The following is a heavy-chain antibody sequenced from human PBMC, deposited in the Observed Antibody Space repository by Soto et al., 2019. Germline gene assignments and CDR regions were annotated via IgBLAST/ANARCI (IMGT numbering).Heavy chain of an antibody. CDR3: ARYYYDSSGYYPL. J-gene: IGHJ4*02. CDR1: GLTFSSYG. CDR2: IWSDGSNK. Sequence: QVQLVESGGGVVQPGRSLRFSCAASGLTFSSYGMHWVRQAPGKGLEWVAVIWSDGSNKYYADSVKGRFTISRDNSKNTLYLQMNSLRAEDTAVYYCARYYYDSSGYYPLWGQGTLVTVSS. V-gene: IGHV3-33*01. D-gene: IGHD3-22*01.